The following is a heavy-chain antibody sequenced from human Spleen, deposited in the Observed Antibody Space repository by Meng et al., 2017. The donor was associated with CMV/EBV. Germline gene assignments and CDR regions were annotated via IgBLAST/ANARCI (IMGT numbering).Heavy chain of an antibody. Sequence: SVKVSCKASGGTFSSYAISWVRQAPGQGLEWMGGIIPIFGTANYAQKFQGRVTITADESTSTAYMELSSLRSEDTAVYYCASVCSSTSCYRGQNWFDPWGQGTLVTVS. V-gene: IGHV1-69*13. CDR3: ASVCSSTSCYRGQNWFDP. CDR2: IIPIFGTA. J-gene: IGHJ5*02. D-gene: IGHD2-2*02. CDR1: GGTFSSYA.